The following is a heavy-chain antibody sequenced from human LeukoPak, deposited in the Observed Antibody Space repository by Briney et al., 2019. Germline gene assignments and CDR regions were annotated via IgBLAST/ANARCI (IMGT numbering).Heavy chain of an antibody. J-gene: IGHJ4*02. CDR2: INAGNGNT. CDR1: GYTFTSYA. CDR3: ARPKFYSSSWYGDFPFDY. D-gene: IGHD6-13*01. Sequence: ASVKVSCKASGYTFTSYAMHWVRQAPGQRLEWMGWINAGNGNTKYSQKFQGRVTITRDTSASTAYMELSSLRSEDTAVYYCARPKFYSSSWYGDFPFDYWGQGTLVTVSS. V-gene: IGHV1-3*01.